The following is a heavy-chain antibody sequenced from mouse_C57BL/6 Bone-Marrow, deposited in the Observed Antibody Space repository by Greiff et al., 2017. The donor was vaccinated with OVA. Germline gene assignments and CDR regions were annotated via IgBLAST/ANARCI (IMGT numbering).Heavy chain of an antibody. CDR3: ARPTVVAPYYAMDY. D-gene: IGHD1-1*01. CDR1: GYTFTSYW. V-gene: IGHV1-64*01. J-gene: IGHJ4*01. Sequence: VQLQQPGAELVKPGASVKLSCKASGYTFTSYWMHWVKQRPGQGLEWIGMIHPNSGSTNYNEKFKSKATLTVDKSSSTAYMQLSSLTSEDSAVYYCARPTVVAPYYAMDYWGQGTSVTVSS. CDR2: IHPNSGST.